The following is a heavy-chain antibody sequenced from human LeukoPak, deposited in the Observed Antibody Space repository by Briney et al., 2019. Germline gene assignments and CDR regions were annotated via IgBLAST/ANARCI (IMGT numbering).Heavy chain of an antibody. CDR3: ARLMVGELSLDYYFDY. CDR2: INHSGST. D-gene: IGHD3-16*01. Sequence: SETLSLTCAVYGGSFSGYYWSWIRQPPGKGLEWIGEINHSGSTNYNPSLKSRVTISVDTSKNQFSLKLSSVTAADTAVYYCARLMVGELSLDYYFDYWGQGTLVTVSS. CDR1: GGSFSGYY. J-gene: IGHJ4*02. V-gene: IGHV4-34*01.